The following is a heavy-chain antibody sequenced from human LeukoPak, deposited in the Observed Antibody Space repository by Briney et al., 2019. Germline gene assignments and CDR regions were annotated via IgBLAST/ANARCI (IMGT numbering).Heavy chain of an antibody. Sequence: GGSLRLSCAASGFTFSSYEMDWVRQAPGKGLEWVSYIGSSGDIIYYADSVKGRFTISRDNAKNSLYLQMNSLRAEDTAIYYCARAGPVYGDYAYWGQGTPVTVSS. J-gene: IGHJ4*02. V-gene: IGHV3-48*03. CDR3: ARAGPVYGDYAY. CDR2: IGSSGDII. D-gene: IGHD4-17*01. CDR1: GFTFSSYE.